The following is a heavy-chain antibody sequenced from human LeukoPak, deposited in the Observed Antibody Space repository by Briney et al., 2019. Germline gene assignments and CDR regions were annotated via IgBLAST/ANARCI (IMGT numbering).Heavy chain of an antibody. V-gene: IGHV3-23*01. J-gene: IGHJ6*03. CDR3: AKGRGGSYYYYYMDV. CDR1: GFTFSSYA. CDR2: ISGSGGST. Sequence: PGGSLRLSCAASGFTFSSYAMSWVRQAPGKGLEWVSAISGSGGSTYYADFVKGRFTISRDNSKNTLYLQMNSLRAEDTAVYYCAKGRGGSYYYYYMDVWGKGTTVTVSS. D-gene: IGHD1-26*01.